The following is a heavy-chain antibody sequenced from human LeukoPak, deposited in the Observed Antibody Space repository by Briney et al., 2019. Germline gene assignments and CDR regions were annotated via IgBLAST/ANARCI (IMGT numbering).Heavy chain of an antibody. Sequence: YWIGWIRQPPGKGLEWIGEINHSGSTNYNPSLKSRVTISVDTSKNQFSLKLSSVTAADTAVYYCARGRDRYSSGWYLANYWGQGTLVTVSS. J-gene: IGHJ4*02. CDR1: Y. CDR3: ARGRDRYSSGWYLANY. CDR2: INHSGST. D-gene: IGHD6-19*01. V-gene: IGHV4-34*01.